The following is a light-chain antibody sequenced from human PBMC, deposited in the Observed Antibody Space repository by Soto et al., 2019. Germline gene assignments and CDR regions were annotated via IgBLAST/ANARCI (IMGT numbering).Light chain of an antibody. J-gene: IGKJ3*01. V-gene: IGKV1D-12*01. Sequence: DIHMTQSPSSVSASIGDRVTITCRASQDISTWLAWYQQKPGKAPHLLIYAASTLQSGVPSRFSGSGSGTDFTLTINNLQPEDFATYYCQQASSFPFAFGPGTKVDV. CDR2: AAS. CDR1: QDISTW. CDR3: QQASSFPFA.